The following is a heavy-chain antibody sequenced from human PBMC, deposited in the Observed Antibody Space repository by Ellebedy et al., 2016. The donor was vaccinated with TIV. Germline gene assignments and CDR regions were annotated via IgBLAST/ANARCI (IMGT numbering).Heavy chain of an antibody. CDR3: AKSHDTSGYHYIGAFDV. Sequence: PGGSLRLSCAASGFTFSNFAMSWVRQAPGKGLEWVSVISGGGGNTEYADSVKGRFTISRDNSKNTLNLQMNTLRAEDTALYYRAKSHDTSGYHYIGAFDVWGQGTTVIVSS. CDR1: GFTFSNFA. CDR2: ISGGGGNT. V-gene: IGHV3-23*01. D-gene: IGHD3-22*01. J-gene: IGHJ3*01.